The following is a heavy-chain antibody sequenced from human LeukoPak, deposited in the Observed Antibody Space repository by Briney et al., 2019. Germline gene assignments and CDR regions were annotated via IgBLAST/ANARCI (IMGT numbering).Heavy chain of an antibody. Sequence: ASVKVSCKASGYTFTSYGNSWVRQAPGQGLEWMGCISAYNGNTNYAQKLQGRVTMTTDTSTSTAYMELRSLRSDDTAVYYCARVGYCSSTSCFDYWGQGTLVTVSS. CDR2: ISAYNGNT. V-gene: IGHV1-18*01. CDR1: GYTFTSYG. J-gene: IGHJ4*02. CDR3: ARVGYCSSTSCFDY. D-gene: IGHD2-2*01.